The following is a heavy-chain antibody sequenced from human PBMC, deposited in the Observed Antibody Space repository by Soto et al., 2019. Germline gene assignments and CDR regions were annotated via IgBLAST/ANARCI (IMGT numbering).Heavy chain of an antibody. CDR3: AHSSRANYDYIWGRLDY. Sequence: GSGPTLVNPTQTLTLTCTFSGFSLSTSGVGVGWIRQPPGKALEWLALIYWDDDKRYSPSLKSRLTITKDTSKNQVVLTMTNMDPVDTATYYCAHSSRANYDYIWGRLDYWGQGTPVTVSS. CDR1: GFSLSTSGVG. V-gene: IGHV2-5*02. J-gene: IGHJ4*02. CDR2: IYWDDDK. D-gene: IGHD3-16*01.